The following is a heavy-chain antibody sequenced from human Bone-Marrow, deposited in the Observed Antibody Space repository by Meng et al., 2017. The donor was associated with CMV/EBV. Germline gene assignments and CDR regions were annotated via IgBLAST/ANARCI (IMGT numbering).Heavy chain of an antibody. V-gene: IGHV5-51*01. CDR2: IYPGDSDT. J-gene: IGHJ4*02. CDR1: GYSFTSYW. D-gene: IGHD3-16*02. Sequence: GGSLRLSCKGSGYSFTSYWIGWVRQMPGKGLEWMGIIYPGDSDTRYSPSFQGQVTISADKSISTAYLQWSSLKASDTAMYYCARLDGNYVWGSYRYPYYFDDWGQGTLVTVSS. CDR3: ARLDGNYVWGSYRYPYYFDD.